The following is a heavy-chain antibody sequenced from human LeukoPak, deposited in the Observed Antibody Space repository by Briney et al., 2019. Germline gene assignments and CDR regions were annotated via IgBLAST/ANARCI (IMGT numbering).Heavy chain of an antibody. CDR2: IYYSGST. J-gene: IGHJ5*02. D-gene: IGHD3-10*01. V-gene: IGHV4-39*01. CDR3: ARHADLSSGSYYRRGFWFDP. CDR1: GGSISSGSCY. Sequence: SETLSLTCTVSGGSISSGSCYWGWIRQPPGKGLEWIGSIYYSGSTYYNPSLKSRVTISVDTSKNQFSLKLSSVTAADTAVYYCARHADLSSGSYYRRGFWFDPWGQGTLVTVSS.